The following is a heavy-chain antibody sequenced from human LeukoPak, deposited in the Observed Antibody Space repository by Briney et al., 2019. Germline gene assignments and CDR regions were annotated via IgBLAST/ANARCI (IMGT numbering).Heavy chain of an antibody. J-gene: IGHJ4*02. CDR2: ISGSGDST. V-gene: IGHV3-23*01. CDR3: AKWQYYGSGDDY. Sequence: PGGSLRLSCAGSGFTFSTYGMSWVRQAPNRGLEWLSTISGSGDSTYYADSVKGRFTISRDNSKNTLFLQMNSLRAEDTAIYCCAKWQYYGSGDDYWGQGTLSPSPQ. D-gene: IGHD3-10*01. CDR1: GFTFSTYG.